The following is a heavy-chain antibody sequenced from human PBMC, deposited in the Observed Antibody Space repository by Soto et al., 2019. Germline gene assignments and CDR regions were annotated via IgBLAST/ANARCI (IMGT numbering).Heavy chain of an antibody. D-gene: IGHD3-16*01. J-gene: IGHJ3*02. Sequence: GASVKVSCKASGGTFSSYTISWVRQAPGQGLEWMGRIIPILGIANYAQKFQGRVTITADKSTSTAYMELSSLRSEDTAVYYCARDGGPDAFDIWGQGTMVTVSS. CDR2: IIPILGIA. CDR3: ARDGGPDAFDI. V-gene: IGHV1-69*04. CDR1: GGTFSSYT.